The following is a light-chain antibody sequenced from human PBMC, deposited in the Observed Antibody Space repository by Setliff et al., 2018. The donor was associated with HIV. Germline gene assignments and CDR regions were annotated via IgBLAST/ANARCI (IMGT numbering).Light chain of an antibody. CDR2: LEGSGTY. CDR1: SGHTSYI. Sequence: QPVLTQSSSASASLGSSVKLTCTLSSGHTSYIIAWHQQQSGEAPRYLMKLEGSGTYTKGSGVPDRFSGPSSGADRYLTISNLQSEDEADYYCETWDGNTRVFGGGTKVTVL. V-gene: IGLV4-60*03. CDR3: ETWDGNTRV. J-gene: IGLJ3*02.